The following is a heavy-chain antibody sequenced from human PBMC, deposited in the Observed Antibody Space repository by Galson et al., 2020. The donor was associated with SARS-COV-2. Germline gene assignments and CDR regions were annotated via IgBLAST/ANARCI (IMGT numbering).Heavy chain of an antibody. V-gene: IGHV3-23*01. Sequence: GGSLRLSCVASGFTFSTYTMSWVRQAPGAGLAWVSSIRNSAWGRDTFYADSVKGRFTISRDDSKNTLYLQMDSLRADDTATYFCAKVPTYLNLLTTDPVDYWGQGTLVTVSS. CDR1: GFTFSTYT. CDR3: AKVPTYLNLLTTDPVDY. J-gene: IGHJ4*02. D-gene: IGHD4-17*01. CDR2: IRNSAWGRDT.